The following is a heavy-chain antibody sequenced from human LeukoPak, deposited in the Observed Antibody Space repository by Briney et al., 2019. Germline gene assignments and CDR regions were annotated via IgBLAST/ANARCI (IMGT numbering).Heavy chain of an antibody. Sequence: GGSLRLSCVVSTVTFSDYWMSWVRQAPGKGLEWVANIKQDGSEKYYVDSVKGRFAISRDNAKNSLYLQMNSLRVEDTAVYYCAKNRLALNNWGQGTLVTVSS. CDR3: AKNRLALNN. D-gene: IGHD2-21*01. J-gene: IGHJ4*02. CDR1: TVTFSDYW. V-gene: IGHV3-7*03. CDR2: IKQDGSEK.